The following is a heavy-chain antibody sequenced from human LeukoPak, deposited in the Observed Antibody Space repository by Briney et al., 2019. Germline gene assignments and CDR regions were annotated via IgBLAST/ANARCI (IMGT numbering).Heavy chain of an antibody. D-gene: IGHD3-3*01. CDR1: GYSFTSYW. CDR3: ARFGFWSGHRYYYYMDV. V-gene: IGHV5-51*01. J-gene: IGHJ6*03. CDR2: IYPCDSDT. Sequence: GESLKISCKGSGYSFTSYWIGWVRQMPGKGLEWVGIIYPCDSDTRYSTSFQGQVTISADKSISTAYLPWSSLKASDAAMYYCARFGFWSGHRYYYYMDVWGKGTTVTVSS.